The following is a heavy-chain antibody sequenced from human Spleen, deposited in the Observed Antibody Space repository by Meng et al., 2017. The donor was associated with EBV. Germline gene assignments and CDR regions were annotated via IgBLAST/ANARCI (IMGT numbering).Heavy chain of an antibody. CDR1: GFTFPDYG. CDR3: ANQLWDGGE. J-gene: IGHJ4*02. Sequence: EGQLFESGGGLVQPWGSLRLSCTDSGFTFPDYGMTWVRQAPGKGLEWVSSINTNGANTHYADSVEGRFTISRDNSKNTLYLQMDSLRAEDTAVYYCANQLWDGGEWGQGTLVTVSS. CDR2: INTNGANT. D-gene: IGHD3-16*01. V-gene: IGHV3-23*01.